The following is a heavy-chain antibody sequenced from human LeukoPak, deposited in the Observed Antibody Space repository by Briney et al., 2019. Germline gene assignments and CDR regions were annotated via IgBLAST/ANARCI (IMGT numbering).Heavy chain of an antibody. CDR3: ASGSGWRGAFDI. CDR1: GDSVSSNSAA. J-gene: IGHJ3*02. D-gene: IGHD6-19*01. CDR2: TYYRSKWYN. Sequence: SQTLSLTCAISGDSVSSNSAAWNWIRQSPSRGLEWLGRTYYRSKWYNDYAVSVKSRITINPDTSKNQFSLKLSSVTAADTAVYYCASGSGWRGAFDIWGQGTMVTVSS. V-gene: IGHV6-1*01.